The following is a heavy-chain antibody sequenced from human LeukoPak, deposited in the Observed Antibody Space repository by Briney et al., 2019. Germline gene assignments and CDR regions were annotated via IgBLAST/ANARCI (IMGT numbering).Heavy chain of an antibody. CDR1: GFTFSDYY. CDR2: ISSSGSTI. D-gene: IGHD3-22*01. J-gene: IGHJ4*02. CDR3: ARYTIRGIVVVITPKFDY. Sequence: GGSLRLSCAASGFTFSDYYMSWIRQAPGKGLEWVSYISSSGSTIYYADSVKGRFTISRDNAKNSLYLQMNSLRAEDTAVYYCARYTIRGIVVVITPKFDYWGQGTLVTVSS. V-gene: IGHV3-11*01.